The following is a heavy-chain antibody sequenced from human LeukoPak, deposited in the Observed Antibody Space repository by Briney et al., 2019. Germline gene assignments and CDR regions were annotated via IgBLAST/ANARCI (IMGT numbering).Heavy chain of an antibody. D-gene: IGHD3-16*01. CDR3: ARPLYVRFDP. V-gene: IGHV4-31*03. CDR1: GGSISSSSYY. Sequence: SETLSLTCTVSGGSISSSSYYWGWIRQPPGKGLEWIGYIYYSGSTYYNPSLKSRVTISVDTSKNQFSLKLSSVTAADTAVYYCARPLYVRFDPWGQGTLVTVSS. CDR2: IYYSGST. J-gene: IGHJ5*02.